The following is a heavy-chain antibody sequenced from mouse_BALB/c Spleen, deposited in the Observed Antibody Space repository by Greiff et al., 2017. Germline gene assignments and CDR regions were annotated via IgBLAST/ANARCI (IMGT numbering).Heavy chain of an antibody. CDR3: ARRGEPYYAMDY. CDR1: GYAFTNYL. J-gene: IGHJ4*01. Sequence: VQLQQSGAELVRPGTSVKVSCKASGYAFTNYLIEWVKQRPGQGLEWIGVINPGSGGTNYNEKFKGKATLTADKSSSTAYMQHSSLTSDDSAVYFCARRGEPYYAMDYWGQGTSVTVSS. V-gene: IGHV1-54*01. CDR2: INPGSGGT. D-gene: IGHD2-13*01.